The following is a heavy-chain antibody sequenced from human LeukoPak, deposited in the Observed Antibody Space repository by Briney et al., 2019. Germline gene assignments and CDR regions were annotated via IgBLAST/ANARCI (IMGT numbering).Heavy chain of an antibody. CDR1: GGSISSYY. CDR3: ARAGGRGYSYGLKY. J-gene: IGHJ4*02. CDR2: IYYSGST. Sequence: SETLSLTCTVSGGSISSYYWSWIRQPPGKGLEWIGYIYYSGSTNYNPSLKSRVTISVDTSKNQFSLKLSSVTAADTAVYYCARAGGRGYSYGLKYWGQGTLVTVSS. D-gene: IGHD5-18*01. V-gene: IGHV4-59*08.